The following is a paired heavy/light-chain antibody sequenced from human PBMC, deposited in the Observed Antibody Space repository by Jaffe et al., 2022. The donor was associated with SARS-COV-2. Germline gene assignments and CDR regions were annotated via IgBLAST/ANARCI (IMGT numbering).Heavy chain of an antibody. CDR2: ISSSGSAT. CDR3: ARARSDAFDI. J-gene: IGHJ3*02. Sequence: QVQLVESGGGSVKVGGSLRLSCAASGIIFRDSYMGWIRLAPGKGLEWVSYISSSGSATYYADSVKGRFTISRDNAKNSLYLQMNSLRAEDTAVYYCARARSDAFDIWGQGTMVTVSS. V-gene: IGHV3-11*01. D-gene: IGHD3-10*01. CDR1: GIIFRDSY.
Light chain of an antibody. J-gene: IGLJ1*01. CDR2: DVS. CDR1: SSDVGGYNF. Sequence: QSALTQPRSVSGSPGQSVTISCTGTSSDVGGYNFVSWYQQHPGKAPKLMIYDVSKRPSGVPDRFSGSKSGNTASLTISGLQAEDEADYYCCSYAGTYPFVFGTGSKVTVL. CDR3: CSYAGTYPFV. V-gene: IGLV2-11*01.